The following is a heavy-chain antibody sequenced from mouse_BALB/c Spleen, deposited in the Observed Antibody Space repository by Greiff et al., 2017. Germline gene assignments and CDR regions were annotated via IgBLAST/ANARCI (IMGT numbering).Heavy chain of an antibody. CDR3: ARAQLGRAWFAY. CDR1: GFTFSDYY. J-gene: IGHJ3*01. V-gene: IGHV5-4*02. CDR2: ISDGGSYT. Sequence: EVKLMESGGGLVKPGGSLKLSCAASGFTFSDYYMYWVRQTPEKRLEWVATISDGGSYTYYPDSVKGRFTISRDNAKNNLYLQMSSLKSEDTAMYYCARAQLGRAWFAYWGQGTLVTVSA. D-gene: IGHD4-1*02.